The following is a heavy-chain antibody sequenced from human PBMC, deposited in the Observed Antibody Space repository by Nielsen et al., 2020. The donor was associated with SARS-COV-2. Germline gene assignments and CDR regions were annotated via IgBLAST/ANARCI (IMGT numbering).Heavy chain of an antibody. CDR3: ATSPCITGTNLNYYYYYGMDV. D-gene: IGHD1-20*01. CDR2: FGPEDGET. Sequence: ASVKVSCKVSGYTLTELSMHWVRQAPGKGLEWMGGFGPEDGETIYAQKFQGRVTMTEDTSTDTAYMELSSLRSEDTAVYYCATSPCITGTNLNYYYYYGMDVWGQGTTVTVSS. CDR1: GYTLTELS. J-gene: IGHJ6*02. V-gene: IGHV1-24*01.